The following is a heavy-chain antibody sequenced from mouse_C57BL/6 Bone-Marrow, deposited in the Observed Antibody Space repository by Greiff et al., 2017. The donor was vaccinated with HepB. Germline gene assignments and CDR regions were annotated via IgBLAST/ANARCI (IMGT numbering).Heavy chain of an antibody. Sequence: EVKLMESGGGLVKPGGSLKLSCAASGFTFSDYGMHWVRQAPEKGLEWVAYISSGSSTIYYADTVKGRFTISRDNAKNTLFLQMTSLRSEDTAMYYSFYDYDEYFDVWGTGTTVTVSS. CDR3: FYDYDEYFDV. J-gene: IGHJ1*03. V-gene: IGHV5-17*01. D-gene: IGHD2-4*01. CDR1: GFTFSDYG. CDR2: ISSGSSTI.